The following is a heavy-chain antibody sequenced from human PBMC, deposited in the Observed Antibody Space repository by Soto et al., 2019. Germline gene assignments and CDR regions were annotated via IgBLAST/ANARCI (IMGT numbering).Heavy chain of an antibody. J-gene: IGHJ5*02. V-gene: IGHV5-51*01. D-gene: IGHD6-13*01. CDR3: ARLRVSSSWMYNWFDP. Sequence: PGESLKISCKGSGYNFTSYWIGWVRQMPGKGLEWMGIIYPGDSDTRYSPSFQGQVTISADKSISTAYLQWSSLKASDTAMYYCARLRVSSSWMYNWFDPWGQGTLVTVSS. CDR1: GYNFTSYW. CDR2: IYPGDSDT.